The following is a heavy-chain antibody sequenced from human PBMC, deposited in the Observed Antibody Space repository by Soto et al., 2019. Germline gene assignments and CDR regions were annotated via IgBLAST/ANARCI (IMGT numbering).Heavy chain of an antibody. V-gene: IGHV3-33*01. CDR3: ARGGAAAAGNDAFDM. CDR2: IWYDGSNK. CDR1: GFTFSSYG. Sequence: QVQLVESGGGVVQPGRSLRLSCAASGFTFSSYGMHWVRQAPGKGLEWVAVIWYDGSNKYYADSVKGRFTISRDNSKNRLYLQMTSLRAEDTAVYYCARGGAAAAGNDAFDMWGQGTKVTVSS. D-gene: IGHD6-13*01. J-gene: IGHJ3*02.